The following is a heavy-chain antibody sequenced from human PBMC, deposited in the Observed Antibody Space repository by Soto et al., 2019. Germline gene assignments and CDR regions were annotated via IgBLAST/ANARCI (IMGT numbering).Heavy chain of an antibody. J-gene: IGHJ4*02. CDR3: ADQTSAGYFDS. V-gene: IGHV4-31*03. D-gene: IGHD6-13*01. Sequence: QVQLQESGPGLVKPSQTLSVTCTVSGGSINSVGYHWSWIRQHPGKGLEWIGNIYYSGSTYYNPSLKSRVTISLDASKNQFSLTLSSLTAADTAVYYCADQTSAGYFDSWGQGTLVTVSS. CDR1: GGSINSVGYH. CDR2: IYYSGST.